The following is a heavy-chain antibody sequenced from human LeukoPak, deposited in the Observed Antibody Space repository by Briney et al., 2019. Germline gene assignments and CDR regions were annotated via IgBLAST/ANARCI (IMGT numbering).Heavy chain of an antibody. J-gene: IGHJ4*02. CDR2: ITGSGVST. Sequence: GGSLRLSCAASGFTFSSYAMNWVRQAPGKGLAWVSTITGSGVSTYYADSVKGRFTISRDNSKNTLNLQMNSVRAEDAAVYYCARDGQGDYDYVWGSYRPDYWGQGTLVTVSS. D-gene: IGHD3-16*02. V-gene: IGHV3-23*01. CDR1: GFTFSSYA. CDR3: ARDGQGDYDYVWGSYRPDY.